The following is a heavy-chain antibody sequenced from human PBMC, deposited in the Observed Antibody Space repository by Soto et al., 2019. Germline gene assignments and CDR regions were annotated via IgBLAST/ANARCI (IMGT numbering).Heavy chain of an antibody. Sequence: EVQLVESGGGLVQPGGSLRLSCAASGFTFNEYFMDWVRQTPGKGLEWVGHSESKGNGFTTEYAASVKGRFTMSRDESKNSLYLQMNSLKTEDTAVYYCARDNWRSYDYWGQGTLVTVSS. J-gene: IGHJ4*02. CDR2: SESKGNGFTT. D-gene: IGHD3-16*01. CDR3: ARDNWRSYDY. CDR1: GFTFNEYF. V-gene: IGHV3-72*01.